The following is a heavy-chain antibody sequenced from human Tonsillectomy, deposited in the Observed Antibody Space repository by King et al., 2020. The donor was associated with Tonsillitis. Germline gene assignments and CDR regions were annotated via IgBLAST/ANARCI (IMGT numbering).Heavy chain of an antibody. CDR3: SPLEPVYYGMDV. CDR1: GFTFSNSW. D-gene: IGHD1-1*01. V-gene: IGHV3-74*01. Sequence: VQLVESGGGLVQPGGSLRLSCAAPGFTFSNSWMHWVRHAPGKGLVWVSRINSDGRSVSYADSVKGRFTISRDNAKNTLYLQMNSLRGEDTAVYYCSPLEPVYYGMDVWGQGTTVTVSS. CDR2: INSDGRSV. J-gene: IGHJ6*02.